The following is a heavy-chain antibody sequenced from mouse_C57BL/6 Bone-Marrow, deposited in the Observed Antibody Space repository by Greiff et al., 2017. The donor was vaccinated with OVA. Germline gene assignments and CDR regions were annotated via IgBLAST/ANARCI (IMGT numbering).Heavy chain of an antibody. CDR3: ARGARWLHQMGFAY. CDR2: IYPRSGNT. J-gene: IGHJ3*01. Sequence: QVQLQQSGAELARPGASVKLSCKASGYTFTSYCISWVKQRTGQGLEWIGEIYPRSGNTYYTEKFKGKATLTADKASSTAYLELRSLTSEASAVYSCARGARWLHQMGFAYWGQATLVTVSA. V-gene: IGHV1-81*01. D-gene: IGHD2-3*01. CDR1: GYTFTSYC.